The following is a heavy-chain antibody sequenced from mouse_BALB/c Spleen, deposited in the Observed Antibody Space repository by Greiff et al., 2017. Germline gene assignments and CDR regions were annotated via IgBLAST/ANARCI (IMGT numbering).Heavy chain of an antibody. Sequence: VQLHQSGAELMKPGASVKISCKATGYTFSSYWIEWVKQRPGHGLEWIGEILPGSGSTNYNEKFKGKATFTADTSSNTAYMQLSSLTSEDSAVYYCARRGGNYGFAMDYWGQGTSVTVSS. D-gene: IGHD2-1*01. V-gene: IGHV1-9*01. CDR2: ILPGSGST. CDR1: GYTFSSYW. CDR3: ARRGGNYGFAMDY. J-gene: IGHJ4*01.